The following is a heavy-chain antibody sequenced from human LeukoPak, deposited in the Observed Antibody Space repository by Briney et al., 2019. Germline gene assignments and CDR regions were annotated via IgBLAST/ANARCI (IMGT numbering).Heavy chain of an antibody. CDR3: ARARIGGVKDYYYYGMDV. J-gene: IGHJ6*02. D-gene: IGHD3-16*01. CDR1: GGTFSSYA. CDR2: IIPILGIA. Sequence: GASVKVSCKASGGTFSSYAIRWVRQAPGQGLEWMGRIIPILGIANYAQKFQGRVTITADKSTSTAYMELSSLRSKDTAVYYCARARIGGVKDYYYYGMDVWGQGTTVTVSS. V-gene: IGHV1-69*04.